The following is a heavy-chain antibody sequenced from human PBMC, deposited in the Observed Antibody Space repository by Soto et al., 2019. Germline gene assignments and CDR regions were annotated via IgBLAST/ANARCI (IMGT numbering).Heavy chain of an antibody. CDR1: GFTFSDYY. Sequence: GGSLRLSCAASGFTFSDYYMSWIRQAPGKGLECVSYISSSGSTIYYADSVKGRFTISRDNAKNSLYLQMNSLRAEDTAVYYCARERCSSTSCYDYYYMDVWGKGTTVTVSS. CDR3: ARERCSSTSCYDYYYMDV. D-gene: IGHD2-2*01. CDR2: ISSSGSTI. V-gene: IGHV3-11*01. J-gene: IGHJ6*03.